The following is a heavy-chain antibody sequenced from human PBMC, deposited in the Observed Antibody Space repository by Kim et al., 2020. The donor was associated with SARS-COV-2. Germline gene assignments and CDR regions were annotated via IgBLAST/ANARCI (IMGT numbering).Heavy chain of an antibody. CDR1: GGSISSSSYY. D-gene: IGHD3-9*01. Sequence: SETLSLTCTVSGGSISSSSYYWGWIRQPPGKGLEWIGSIYYSGSTYYNPSLKSRVTISVDTSKNQFSLKLSSVTAADTAVYYCARGQRDFDWTDAFDIWGQGTMVTVSS. J-gene: IGHJ3*02. V-gene: IGHV4-39*07. CDR2: IYYSGST. CDR3: ARGQRDFDWTDAFDI.